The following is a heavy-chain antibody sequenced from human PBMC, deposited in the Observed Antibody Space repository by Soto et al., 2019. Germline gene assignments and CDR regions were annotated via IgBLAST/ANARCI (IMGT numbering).Heavy chain of an antibody. CDR3: ASLSAPDDF. D-gene: IGHD6-25*01. CDR2: ISNDERNI. V-gene: IGHV3-74*01. Sequence: EVLLVESGGGLVQPGGSMRLACAASGLTLSHYWMHWVRQVPGKGLVWVAEISNDERNIRTSYADSVKGRFTVSRDDAKNTLYLQMNSLRGDDKAVYYCASLSAPDDFWGQGAQVTVSS. CDR1: GLTLSHYW. J-gene: IGHJ4*02.